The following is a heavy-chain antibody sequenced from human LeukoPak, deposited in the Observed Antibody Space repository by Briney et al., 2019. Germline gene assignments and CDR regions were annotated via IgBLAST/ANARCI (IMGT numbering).Heavy chain of an antibody. CDR2: IIGSGGSA. Sequence: GGSLRLSCAASGFTFSSYGMSWVRQVPGKGLEWVSTIIGSGGSAYYADSVNGRFTISRDNSKNTVYLQMNSLGAEDTAVYYCARDQRGYLYYMDVWGKGTTVTISS. D-gene: IGHD1-1*01. CDR1: GFTFSSYG. V-gene: IGHV3-23*01. J-gene: IGHJ6*03. CDR3: ARDQRGYLYYMDV.